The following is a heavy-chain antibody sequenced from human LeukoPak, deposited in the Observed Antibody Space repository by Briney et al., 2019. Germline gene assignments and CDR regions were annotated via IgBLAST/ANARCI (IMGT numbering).Heavy chain of an antibody. CDR2: IRYDGSKI. CDR1: EFTFRNYG. J-gene: IGHJ6*04. V-gene: IGHV3-30*02. CDR3: AELGITMIGGV. D-gene: IGHD3-10*02. Sequence: GGSLRLSCAASEFTFRNYGMHWVRQAPGKGLEWVAFIRYDGSKIYYADSVKGRFTISRDNAKNSLYLQMNSLRAEDTAVYYCAELGITMIGGVWGKGTTVTISS.